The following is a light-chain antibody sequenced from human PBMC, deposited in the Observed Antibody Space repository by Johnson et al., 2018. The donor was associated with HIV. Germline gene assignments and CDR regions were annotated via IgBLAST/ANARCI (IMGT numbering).Light chain of an antibody. CDR2: DYD. CDR3: GPWDTSLSGGV. CDR1: SSNIGKNY. J-gene: IGLJ1*01. V-gene: IGLV1-51*01. Sequence: QSVLTQPHSVSAAPGQKVTISCSGSSSNIGKNYVSWYQLLPGTAPKLLIYDYDKRPLGIPDRFSGSKSGTSATLGITGLQTGDEADYYCGPWDTSLSGGVFGTGTKVTGL.